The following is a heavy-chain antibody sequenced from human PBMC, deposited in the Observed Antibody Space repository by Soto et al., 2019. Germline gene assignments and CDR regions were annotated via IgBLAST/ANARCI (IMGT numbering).Heavy chain of an antibody. V-gene: IGHV4-30-4*01. J-gene: IGHJ4*02. CDR1: GGSISSGDYY. Sequence: NPSETLSLTCTVSGGSISSGDYYWSCIRQPPGKGLEWIGYIYYSGSTYYNPSLKSRVTISVDTSKNQFSLKLSSVTAADTAVYYCASSLGYCTNGVCYTHFDYWGQGTLVTVSS. CDR2: IYYSGST. CDR3: ASSLGYCTNGVCYTHFDY. D-gene: IGHD2-8*01.